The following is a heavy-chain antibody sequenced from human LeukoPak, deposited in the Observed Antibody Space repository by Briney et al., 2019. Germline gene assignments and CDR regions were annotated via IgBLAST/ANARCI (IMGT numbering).Heavy chain of an antibody. Sequence: PGGSLRLSCAASGLIFSSYGMHWVRQAPGEGLEWVAYIRHDESKTFYADSVKGRFTISRDNSKNTLYLQMHSLRAEDTALYYCAKPVIPSAYQGTYYMDVWGKGTTVTVPS. CDR2: IRHDESKT. J-gene: IGHJ6*03. V-gene: IGHV3-30*02. D-gene: IGHD3-16*01. CDR1: GLIFSSYG. CDR3: AKPVIPSAYQGTYYMDV.